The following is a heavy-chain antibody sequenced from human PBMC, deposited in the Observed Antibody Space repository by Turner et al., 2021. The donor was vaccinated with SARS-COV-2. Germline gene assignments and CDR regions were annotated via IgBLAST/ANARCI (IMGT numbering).Heavy chain of an antibody. J-gene: IGHJ6*02. CDR2: INPNSGGT. Sequence: QLHLVQSGAEVKKPGDSVKVSCKASGYTFTGYYMHWVRQAPGQGVEWMGWINPNSGGTNYAQKFQGRVTMTGDTSISTAYMELSRLRSDDTAVYYCARSRYTYGSYYYYGLDVWGQGTTVTVSS. CDR3: ARSRYTYGSYYYYGLDV. D-gene: IGHD5-18*01. V-gene: IGHV1-2*02. CDR1: GYTFTGYY.